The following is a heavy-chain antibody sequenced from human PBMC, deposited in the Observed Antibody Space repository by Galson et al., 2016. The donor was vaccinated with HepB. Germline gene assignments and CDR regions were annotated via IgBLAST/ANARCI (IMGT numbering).Heavy chain of an antibody. J-gene: IGHJ4*02. D-gene: IGHD4-11*01. Sequence: QSGAEVKKPGQSLRISCQGSGYTFHTYWISWVRQMPGKGLEWMGRIDPSDSYTNYSPAFQGHVTISVDKSISTAYLHLRVLKASDSGMYFCATPTSGQYYFDYWGQGTLVTVSS. V-gene: IGHV5-10-1*01. CDR2: IDPSDSYT. CDR3: ATPTSGQYYFDY. CDR1: GYTFHTYW.